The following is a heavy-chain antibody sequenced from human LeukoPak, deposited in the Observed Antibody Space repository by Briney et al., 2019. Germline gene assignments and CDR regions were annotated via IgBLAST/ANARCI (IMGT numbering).Heavy chain of an antibody. CDR1: GXTFSXYA. V-gene: IGHV3-30-3*01. J-gene: IGHJ4*02. CDR3: ARSKSSSSPNFDY. CDR2: ISYDGSNK. Sequence: SLRLSCAASGXTFSXYAMHXVRQAPGKGLEWVAIISYDGSNKYYADSVKGRFTISRDNSKSTLYLQMNSLRAEDTAVYYCARSKSSSSPNFDYWGQGTLVTVSS. D-gene: IGHD6-6*01.